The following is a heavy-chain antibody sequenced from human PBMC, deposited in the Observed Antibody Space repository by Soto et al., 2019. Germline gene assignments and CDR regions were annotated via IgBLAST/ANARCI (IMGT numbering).Heavy chain of an antibody. D-gene: IGHD2-15*01. J-gene: IGHJ6*02. Sequence: PGGSLRLSCAASGFTVRSKYMSWVRQAPGKGLEWVSLIQSGGPTYYADSVKGRFTISRDTSENTVHLQMDSLRAEDTAVYYCARDDVLCDGGRCYGVPLDVWGQGTTVTVSS. CDR1: GFTVRSKY. CDR2: IQSGGPT. CDR3: ARDDVLCDGGRCYGVPLDV. V-gene: IGHV3-66*01.